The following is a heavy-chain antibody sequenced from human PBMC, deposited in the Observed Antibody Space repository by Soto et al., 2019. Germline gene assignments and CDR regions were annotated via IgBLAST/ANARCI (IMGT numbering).Heavy chain of an antibody. CDR1: GFTFSSYA. J-gene: IGHJ6*02. V-gene: IGHV3-30-3*01. CDR3: ARDIAARLPYYYGMDV. CDR2: ISYDGSNK. D-gene: IGHD6-6*01. Sequence: ESGGGVVQPGRSLRLSCAASGFTFSSYAMHWVRQAPGKGLEWVAVISYDGSNKYYADSVKGRFTISRDNSKNTLYLQMNSLRAEDTAVYYCARDIAARLPYYYGMDVWGQGTTVTVSS.